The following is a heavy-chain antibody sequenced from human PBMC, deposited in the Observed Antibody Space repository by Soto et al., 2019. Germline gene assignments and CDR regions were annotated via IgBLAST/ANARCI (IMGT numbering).Heavy chain of an antibody. D-gene: IGHD2-15*01. Sequence: GGSLRLSCAASGFTFSSNAMSWVRQAPGKGLEWVSAISGSGGSTYFADFVQGRFTISRDNSKNTLYLHMSSLRAEDTAVYYCVKDTPSRFDYWGQGTLVTVSS. CDR1: GFTFSSNA. V-gene: IGHV3-23*01. CDR3: VKDTPSRFDY. CDR2: ISGSGGST. J-gene: IGHJ4*02.